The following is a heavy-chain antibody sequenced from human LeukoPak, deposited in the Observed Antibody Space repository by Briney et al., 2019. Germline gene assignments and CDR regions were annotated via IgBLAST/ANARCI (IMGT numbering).Heavy chain of an antibody. J-gene: IGHJ5*02. CDR2: IRYDGSNK. D-gene: IGHD3-10*01. CDR1: GFTFSSYG. Sequence: GGSLRLSCAASGFTFSSYGMHWVRQAPGKGLEWVAFIRYDGSNKYYADSVKGRFTISRDNSKNTLYLQMNSLRAEDTAVYYCAKGPRYYYGSGSYYHWGQGTLVTVSS. CDR3: AKGPRYYYGSGSYYH. V-gene: IGHV3-30*02.